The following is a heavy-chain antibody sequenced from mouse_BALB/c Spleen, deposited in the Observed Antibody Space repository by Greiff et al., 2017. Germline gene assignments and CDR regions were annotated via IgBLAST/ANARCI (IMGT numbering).Heavy chain of an antibody. Sequence: EVNLVESGGGLVQPGGSLKLSCAASGFTFSSYTMSWVRQTPEKRLEWVAYISNGGGSTYYPDTVKGRFTISRDNAKNTLYLQMSSLKSEDTAMYYCARQDYGSTFDYWGQGTTLTVSS. D-gene: IGHD1-1*01. CDR2: ISNGGGST. CDR1: GFTFSSYT. V-gene: IGHV5-12-2*01. J-gene: IGHJ2*01. CDR3: ARQDYGSTFDY.